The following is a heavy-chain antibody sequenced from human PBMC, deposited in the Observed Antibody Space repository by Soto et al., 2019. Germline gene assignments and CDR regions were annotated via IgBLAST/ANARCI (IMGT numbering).Heavy chain of an antibody. CDR2: ISGSGGIT. V-gene: IGHV3-23*01. D-gene: IGHD3-3*01. CDR1: GFTFSSYA. J-gene: IGHJ6*03. Sequence: EVQLLESRGGLVQPGGSLRLSCATSGFTFSSYAMAWVRQAPGKGLEWVSAISGSGGITYHAASVKGRFSISRDNSRNMLYLQMNSLGAEDTAVYYCARAAHYDFWSGYYDMDVWGIGTTVTVSS. CDR3: ARAAHYDFWSGYYDMDV.